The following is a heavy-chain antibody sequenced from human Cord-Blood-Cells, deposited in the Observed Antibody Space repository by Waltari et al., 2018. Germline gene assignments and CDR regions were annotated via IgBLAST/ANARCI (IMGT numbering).Heavy chain of an antibody. Sequence: QVHLLESGGGVVPPGRSLRLCFAASVFPCSRSCMHFLRQAPGKALEWVAVISYDGSNKYYADSVKGRFTISRDNSKNTLYLQMNSLRAEDTAVYYCARALGSRDAFDIWGQGTMVTVSS. V-gene: IGHV3-30*04. J-gene: IGHJ3*02. CDR3: ARALGSRDAFDI. CDR2: ISYDGSNK. CDR1: VFPCSRSC. D-gene: IGHD1-26*01.